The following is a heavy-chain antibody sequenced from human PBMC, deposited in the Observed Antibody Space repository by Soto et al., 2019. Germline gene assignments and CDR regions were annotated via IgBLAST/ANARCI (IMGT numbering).Heavy chain of an antibody. CDR3: ARNQGVELVPLATVDWFDP. V-gene: IGHV3-23*01. D-gene: IGHD1-26*01. CDR2: ISGSGFKK. CDR1: GFIFENFG. J-gene: IGHJ5*02. Sequence: GGSLRLSCAASGFIFENFGMSWVRQAPGKGLGWISSISGSGFKKYYADSVKGRFTISRDNSKSTVYLELNNLSAEDTAVYHCARNQGVELVPLATVDWFDPWGQGSVVTVSS.